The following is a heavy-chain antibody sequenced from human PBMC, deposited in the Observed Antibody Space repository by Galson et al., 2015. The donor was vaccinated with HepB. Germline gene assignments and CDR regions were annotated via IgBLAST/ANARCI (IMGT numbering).Heavy chain of an antibody. D-gene: IGHD3-16*01. J-gene: IGHJ3*01. Sequence: SLRLSCAASGFTFSSYAMSWVRQAPGKGLEWVSTISSSSDYTYYADSVEGRFTISRDNSKNTLYLQMDGLRAEDTAVYYCAKRGGSVGGAFDFWGQGTMVTVSS. CDR1: GFTFSSYA. CDR3: AKRGGSVGGAFDF. V-gene: IGHV3-23*01. CDR2: ISSSSDYT.